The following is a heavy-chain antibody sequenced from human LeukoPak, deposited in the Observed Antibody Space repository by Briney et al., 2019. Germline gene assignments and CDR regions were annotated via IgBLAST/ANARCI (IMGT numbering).Heavy chain of an antibody. CDR1: GVSISSYY. CDR2: IYYSGST. CDR3: ARARYSSAPFDY. D-gene: IGHD6-25*01. Sequence: SETLSLTCTVSGVSISSYYWSWLRQPPGKGLEWSGYIYYSGSTNYNPSLKRRVTISVVTSKNEFSLKLSSVTAADTAVYYCARARYSSAPFDYWGQGTLITVSS. J-gene: IGHJ4*02. V-gene: IGHV4-59*01.